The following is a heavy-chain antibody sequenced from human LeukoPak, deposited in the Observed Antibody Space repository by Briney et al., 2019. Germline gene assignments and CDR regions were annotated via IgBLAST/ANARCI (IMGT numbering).Heavy chain of an antibody. CDR2: INHSGST. D-gene: IGHD2-2*01. J-gene: IGHJ4*02. CDR3: ARRYCSSTSCHPVY. Sequence: SETLSLTWAVYGGSFSGYYWSWIRQPPGKGLEWIGEINHSGSTNYNPSLKSRVTISVDTSKNQFSLKLSSVTAADTAVYYCARRYCSSTSCHPVYWGQGTLVTVSS. CDR1: GGSFSGYY. V-gene: IGHV4-34*01.